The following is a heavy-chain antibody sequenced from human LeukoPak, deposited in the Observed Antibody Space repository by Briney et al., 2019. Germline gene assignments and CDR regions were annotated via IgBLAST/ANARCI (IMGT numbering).Heavy chain of an antibody. Sequence: GGSLRLSCAASGFTFSSYSMNWVRQAPGKGLEGVSSISSSSSYIYYADSVKGRFTISRDNAKNSLYLQMNSLRAEDTAVYYCARVGGAVRIDYWGQGTLVTVSS. CDR3: ARVGGAVRIDY. D-gene: IGHD3-16*01. CDR1: GFTFSSYS. CDR2: ISSSSSYI. J-gene: IGHJ4*02. V-gene: IGHV3-21*01.